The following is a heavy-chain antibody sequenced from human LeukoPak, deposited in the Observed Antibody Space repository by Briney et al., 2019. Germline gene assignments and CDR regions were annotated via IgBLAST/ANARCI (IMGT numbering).Heavy chain of an antibody. CDR3: ATPAAGPGAEYSLY. CDR1: GFTFKKYW. Sequence: GGSLRLSCAASGFTFKKYWMNWVRQAPGKGLEWVSSIDFTSRYIYNADSVKGRFTTSRDNAKNSLDLQMNSLKVEDTAVYYCATPAAGPGAEYSLYWGQGTLVIVSS. D-gene: IGHD6-13*01. J-gene: IGHJ1*01. CDR2: IDFTSRYI. V-gene: IGHV3-21*01.